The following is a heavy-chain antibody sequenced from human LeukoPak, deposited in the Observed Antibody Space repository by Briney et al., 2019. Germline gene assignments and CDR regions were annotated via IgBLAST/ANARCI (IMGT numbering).Heavy chain of an antibody. J-gene: IGHJ5*02. V-gene: IGHV1-24*01. CDR3: ATHPIYDILTGYHPGNWFDP. D-gene: IGHD3-9*01. CDR2: SDPEDGET. Sequence: ASVRVSCKVSGYTLTELSMHWVRQAPGKGLEWMGGSDPEDGETIYAQKFQGRVTMTEDTSTDTAYMELGSLRSEDTAVYYCATHPIYDILTGYHPGNWFDPWGQGTLVTVSS. CDR1: GYTLTELS.